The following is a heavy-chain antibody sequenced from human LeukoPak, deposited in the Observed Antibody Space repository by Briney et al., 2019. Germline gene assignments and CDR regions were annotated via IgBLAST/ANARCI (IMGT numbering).Heavy chain of an antibody. Sequence: GSLRLSCAASGFTVSNNYMSWIRQPPGKGLEWIATISYSGSTTSYNPSLKSRVTISVDTSKNQFSLKLNSVTAADTAVYYCVRRTSGSYSDYWGQGTLVAVSS. CDR3: VRRTSGSYSDY. V-gene: IGHV4-39*01. D-gene: IGHD1-26*01. J-gene: IGHJ4*02. CDR1: GFTVSNNY. CDR2: ISYSGSTT.